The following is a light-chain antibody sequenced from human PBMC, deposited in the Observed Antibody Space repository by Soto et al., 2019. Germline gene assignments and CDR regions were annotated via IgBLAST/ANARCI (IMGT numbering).Light chain of an antibody. CDR2: DAS. V-gene: IGKV1-33*01. CDR1: QDIRNY. J-gene: IGKJ3*01. CDR3: QHFDNLPLT. Sequence: DIQMTQSPSSLSASVGDRVTITCQASQDIRNYLNWYQQKAGSAPKLLIYDASTLETGVPSRFSGSGSGTHFALTISSLHPEDIATYYCQHFDNLPLTFGPGTKVEIK.